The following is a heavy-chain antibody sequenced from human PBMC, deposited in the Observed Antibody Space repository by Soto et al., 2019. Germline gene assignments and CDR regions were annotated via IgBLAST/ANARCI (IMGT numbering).Heavy chain of an antibody. J-gene: IGHJ6*02. CDR1: GYSFTSYW. V-gene: IGHV5-51*01. CDR3: ASASDDYGDYYYYGMDV. CDR2: IYPGDSDT. D-gene: IGHD4-17*01. Sequence: GESLKISCTGSGYSFTSYWIGWVRQMPGKGLEWMGIIYPGDSDTRYSPSFQGQVTISADKSISTAYLQWSSLKASDTAMYYCASASDDYGDYYYYGMDVWGQGTTVTVSS.